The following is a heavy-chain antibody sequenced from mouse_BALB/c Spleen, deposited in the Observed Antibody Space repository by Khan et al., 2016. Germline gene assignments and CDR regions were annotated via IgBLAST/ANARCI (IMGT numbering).Heavy chain of an antibody. V-gene: IGHV6-6*02. D-gene: IGHD2-1*01. Sequence: EVKLEESGGGLVQPGGSMKLSCVATGFTFSNYWMNWVRQSPEKGLEWVAEIRLKSNNYATHYAEFVKGRFTISRDDSKSSVYLQMNNLRAADTGIYCCTSGNYYWGQGTTLTVAS. CDR3: TSGNYY. J-gene: IGHJ2*01. CDR1: GFTFSNYW. CDR2: IRLKSNNYAT.